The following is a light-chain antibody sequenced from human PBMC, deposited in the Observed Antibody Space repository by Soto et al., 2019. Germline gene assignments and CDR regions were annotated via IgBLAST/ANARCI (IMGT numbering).Light chain of an antibody. CDR2: DVG. J-gene: IGLJ1*01. Sequence: QSVLTQPASVSGSPGQSITISCTGTSRDVGGYNYVSWYQHRPGEVPKLIIYDVGNRPSGVSDRFSGSKSGDTASLTISGLRAEDEADYYCNSYRNTAARYGFGTGTKVTVL. CDR3: NSYRNTAARYG. V-gene: IGLV2-14*03. CDR1: SRDVGGYNY.